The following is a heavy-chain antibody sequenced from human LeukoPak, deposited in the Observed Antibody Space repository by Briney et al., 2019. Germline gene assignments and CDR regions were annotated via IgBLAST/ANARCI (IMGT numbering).Heavy chain of an antibody. CDR1: GFTFSSHA. CDR3: ARDGSAVVNPTYYFDY. V-gene: IGHV3-30-3*01. Sequence: GGSLRLSCAASGFTFSSHAMHWVRQAPGKGLEWTAIISYDGSKKFYADSVKGRFTISRDNSKNTLSLQMNSLRAEDTAVYYCARDGSAVVNPTYYFDYWGQGTLVTVSP. J-gene: IGHJ4*02. D-gene: IGHD3-22*01. CDR2: ISYDGSKK.